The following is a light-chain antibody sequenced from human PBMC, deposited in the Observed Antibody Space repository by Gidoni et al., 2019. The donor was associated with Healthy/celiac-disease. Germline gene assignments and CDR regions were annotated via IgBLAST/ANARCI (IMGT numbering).Light chain of an antibody. Sequence: DIQMTQSPSSLSASVGDRVTITCRASQSISSYLNWDQQKPGKAPKRLIYAAASLQSGVTSRFSGSGYGKEFNLTISSLQPEDFATYYCQQSYSTPPYTFGQGTKLEIK. CDR1: QSISSY. CDR2: AAA. J-gene: IGKJ2*01. CDR3: QQSYSTPPYT. V-gene: IGKV1-39*01.